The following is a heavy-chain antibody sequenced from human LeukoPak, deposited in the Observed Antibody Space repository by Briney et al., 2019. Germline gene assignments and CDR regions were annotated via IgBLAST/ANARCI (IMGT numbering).Heavy chain of an antibody. CDR3: ARDRTYGGNSGFDY. D-gene: IGHD4-23*01. CDR1: GGSISSYY. V-gene: IGHV4-4*07. Sequence: PSETLSLTCTVSGGSISSYYWSWIRQPAGKGLEWIGRIYTTGSTNYNPSLKSRVTMSVDTSKNQFSLNLTSVTAADTAVYYCARDRTYGGNSGFDYWGKGTLVTVSS. J-gene: IGHJ4*02. CDR2: IYTTGST.